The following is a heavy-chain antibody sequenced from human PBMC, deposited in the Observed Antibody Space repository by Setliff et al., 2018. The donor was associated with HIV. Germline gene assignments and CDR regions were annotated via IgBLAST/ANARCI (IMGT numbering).Heavy chain of an antibody. CDR3: ARGGVYHGFDI. Sequence: GESLKISCAASGFTFSSYAMSWVRQAPGKGLVWVSRVNSDGSGTIYADSVRGRFTISRDNAKNTLYLQMNSLRVEDTAVYYCARGGVYHGFDIWGRGTMVTVSS. D-gene: IGHD2-8*01. J-gene: IGHJ3*02. V-gene: IGHV3-74*01. CDR1: GFTFSSYA. CDR2: VNSDGSGT.